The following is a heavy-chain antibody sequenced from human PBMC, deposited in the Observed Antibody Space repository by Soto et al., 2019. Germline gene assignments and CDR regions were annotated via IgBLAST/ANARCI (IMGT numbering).Heavy chain of an antibody. D-gene: IGHD3-10*01. V-gene: IGHV3-20*01. CDR3: ARDRGLADGSGSYSVNRFDP. CDR2: INWNGGST. J-gene: IGHJ5*02. CDR1: GFTFDDYG. Sequence: PGGSLRLSCAASGFTFDDYGMSWVRQAPGKGLEWVSGINWNGGSTGYADSVKGRFTISRDNAKNSLYLQMNSLRAEDTALYHCARDRGLADGSGSYSVNRFDPWGQGTLVTVSS.